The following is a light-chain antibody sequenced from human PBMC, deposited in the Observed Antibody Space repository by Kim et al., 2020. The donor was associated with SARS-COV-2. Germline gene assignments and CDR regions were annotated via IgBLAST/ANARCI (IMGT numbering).Light chain of an antibody. CDR2: GAS. CDR1: QSVTDNY. CDR3: QQYGTSPRT. V-gene: IGKV3-20*01. Sequence: SPGESATPSCRASQSVTDNYLAWYQQKPGQAPRLIIYGASSRTTGIPDRFSGSGSGTDFTLTISRLEPEDFAVFYCQQYGTSPRTFGQGTKVDIK. J-gene: IGKJ1*01.